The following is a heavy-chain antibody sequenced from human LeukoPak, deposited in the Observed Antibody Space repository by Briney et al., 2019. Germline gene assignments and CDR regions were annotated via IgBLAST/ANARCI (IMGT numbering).Heavy chain of an antibody. V-gene: IGHV3-23*01. CDR1: GCSFSKFA. J-gene: IGHJ4*02. D-gene: IGHD3-10*01. CDR3: AKDGTLWSGAYYFAY. Sequence: GGSLRLSCVASGCSFSKFAMSWVRQAQVKGLERVSGISDSGSRTYYADSVKGRFTISRDNSKSTLYLQLSRLRVDDTAVYYCAKDGTLWSGAYYFAYWGQGTLVTVSS. CDR2: ISDSGSRT.